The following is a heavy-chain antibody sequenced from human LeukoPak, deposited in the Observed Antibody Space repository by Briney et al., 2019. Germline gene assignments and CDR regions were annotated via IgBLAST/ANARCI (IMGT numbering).Heavy chain of an antibody. Sequence: PGGPLTLSCAAYGFTFRSYHMHWLRQAPGKGREWVALITSDGGNINYTDSVKGRFTTSRDNSKNTLYLQMNSLRPEETAVYYCARESGASRGYSYGHWGQGTLVTVSS. J-gene: IGHJ4*02. CDR1: GFTFRSYH. CDR2: ITSDGGNI. V-gene: IGHV3-30*04. CDR3: ARESGASRGYSYGH. D-gene: IGHD5-18*01.